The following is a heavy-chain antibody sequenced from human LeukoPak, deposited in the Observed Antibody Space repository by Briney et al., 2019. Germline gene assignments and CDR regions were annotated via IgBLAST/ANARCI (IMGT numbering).Heavy chain of an antibody. J-gene: IGHJ4*02. Sequence: ASVKVSCKASGYTFTGYYMHWVRQAPGQGLEWMGWINPNSGGTNYAQKFQGRVTMTRDTSISTAYMELSRLRSDDTAVYYCTRDQAYYYDSSGYYGGFDYWGQGTLVTVSS. V-gene: IGHV1-2*02. CDR2: INPNSGGT. CDR3: TRDQAYYYDSSGYYGGFDY. D-gene: IGHD3-22*01. CDR1: GYTFTGYY.